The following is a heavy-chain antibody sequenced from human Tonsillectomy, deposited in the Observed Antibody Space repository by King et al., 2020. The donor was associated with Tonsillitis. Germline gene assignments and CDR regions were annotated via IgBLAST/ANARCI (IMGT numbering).Heavy chain of an antibody. CDR1: GGTFSSYA. D-gene: IGHD2-15*01. CDR3: ARGDDCSGGSCFSGRFDP. J-gene: IGHJ5*02. Sequence: QLVQSGAEVEKPGSSVKVSCKASGGTFSSYAISWVRQAPGQGLEWMGRIIPILGIANYAQKFQGRVTITADKSTSTAYMELSSLRSEDTAVYYCARGDDCSGGSCFSGRFDPWGQGTLVTVSS. V-gene: IGHV1-69*04. CDR2: IIPILGIA.